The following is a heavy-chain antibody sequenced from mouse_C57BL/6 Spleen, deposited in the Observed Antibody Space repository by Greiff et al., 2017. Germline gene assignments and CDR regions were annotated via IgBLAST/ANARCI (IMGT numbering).Heavy chain of an antibody. CDR2: INPNNGGT. J-gene: IGHJ4*01. CDR3: ARGGRGAMDY. Sequence: EVQLQQSGPELVKPGASVKISCKASGYTFTDYYMNWVKQSHGKSLEWIGDINPNNGGTSYNQKFKGKATLTGDKSSSTAYMELRSLTSEDSAVYYCARGGRGAMDYWGQGTSVTVSS. D-gene: IGHD3-3*01. CDR1: GYTFTDYY. V-gene: IGHV1-26*01.